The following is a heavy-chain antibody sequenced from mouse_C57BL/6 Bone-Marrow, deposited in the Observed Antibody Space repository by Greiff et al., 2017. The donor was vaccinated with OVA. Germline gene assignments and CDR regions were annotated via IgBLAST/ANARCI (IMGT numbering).Heavy chain of an antibody. D-gene: IGHD1-1*01. V-gene: IGHV1-4*01. J-gene: IGHJ1*03. CDR1: GYTFTSYT. CDR2: INPSSGYT. Sequence: VQLVESGAELARPGASVKMSCKASGYTFTSYTMHWVKQRPGQGLEWIGYINPSSGYTKYNQKFKDKATLTADKSSSTAYMQLSSLTSEDAAVYYCARYYGWYFDVWGTGTTVTVSS. CDR3: ARYYGWYFDV.